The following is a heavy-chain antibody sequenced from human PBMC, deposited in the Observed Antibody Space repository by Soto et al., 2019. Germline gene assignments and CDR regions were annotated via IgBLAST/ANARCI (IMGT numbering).Heavy chain of an antibody. Sequence: SETLSLTCTVSGGSISSGGYYWSWIRQHPGKGLEWIGYIYYSGSTYYNPSLKSRVTISVDTSKNQFSLKLSSVTAADTAVYYCASAGIIQLLAPVIFYSGQGTLVTVSS. D-gene: IGHD5-18*01. CDR3: ASAGIIQLLAPVIFY. V-gene: IGHV4-31*03. J-gene: IGHJ4*02. CDR2: IYYSGST. CDR1: GGSISSGGYY.